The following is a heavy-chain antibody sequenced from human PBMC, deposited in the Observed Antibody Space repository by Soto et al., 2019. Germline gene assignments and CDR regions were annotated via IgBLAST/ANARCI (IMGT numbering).Heavy chain of an antibody. Sequence: PSETLSLTCTVSGGSFSSTSYYWGWIRPPPGKGLEWIGKMYYSGSTYYNPSLKSRVTMSVDTSKNQVSLKLRSVTAADTAVYYCARSSSRAFRSVKWVDHLDCWGQGTLVTVSS. V-gene: IGHV4-39*01. CDR1: GGSFSSTSYY. D-gene: IGHD3-3*01. J-gene: IGHJ4*02. CDR3: ARSSSRAFRSVKWVDHLDC. CDR2: MYYSGST.